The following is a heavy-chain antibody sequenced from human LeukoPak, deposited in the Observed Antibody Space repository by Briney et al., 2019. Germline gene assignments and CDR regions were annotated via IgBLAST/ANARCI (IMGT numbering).Heavy chain of an antibody. D-gene: IGHD1-1*01. CDR1: GGSFSSGGYY. CDR2: IYLSGST. J-gene: IGHJ4*02. CDR3: ARGFRGTADY. Sequence: SQTLSLTCTVSGGSFSSGGYYWIWIRQHPGKGLEWIGYIYLSGSTYYNPSLKSRVTISVDTSKNQFSLKLSSVTAADTAVYYCARGFRGTADYWGQGTLVTVSS. V-gene: IGHV4-31*03.